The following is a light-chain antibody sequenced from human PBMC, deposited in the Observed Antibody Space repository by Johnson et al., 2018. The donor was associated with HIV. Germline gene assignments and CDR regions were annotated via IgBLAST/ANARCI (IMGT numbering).Light chain of an antibody. V-gene: IGLV1-51*02. J-gene: IGLJ1*01. CDR3: GILHSSLSAGGV. Sequence: QSMLTQPPSVSAAPGQKVTISCSGSGSNIGNTYVSWYQHLPGTAPKLLIYENNKRPSGIPDRFSGSKSATSATLGITGLQPGDEADYYCGILHSSLSAGGVFGTVTQGTVL. CDR1: GSNIGNTY. CDR2: ENN.